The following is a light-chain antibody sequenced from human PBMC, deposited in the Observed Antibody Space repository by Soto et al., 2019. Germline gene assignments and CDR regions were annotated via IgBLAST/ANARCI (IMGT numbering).Light chain of an antibody. J-gene: IGKJ2*02. CDR3: QQYYITPCT. CDR1: QSVLSSSKSKDF. CDR2: WAS. V-gene: IGKV4-1*01. Sequence: DIVMTQSPDSLAVSLGERATINCKYSQSVLSSSKSKDFLAWYQQKPGQPPKLLVYWASTRESGVPDRFNGCGSGTDFTLTISSLQTEDEAVYYCQQYYITPCTFGQGTKLEIK.